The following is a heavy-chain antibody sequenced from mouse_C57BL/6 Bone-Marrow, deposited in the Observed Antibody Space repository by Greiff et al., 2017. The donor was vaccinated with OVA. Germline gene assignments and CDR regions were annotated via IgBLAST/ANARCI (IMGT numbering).Heavy chain of an antibody. CDR2: IYPRSGNT. D-gene: IGHD2-4*01. CDR3: AREGVYKDYDGGWCFDV. CDR1: GYTFTSYG. Sequence: QVQLQQSGAELARPGASVKLSCKASGYTFTSYGISWVKQRTGQGLEWIGEIYPRSGNTYYNEKFKGKATLTADKSSSTAYMELRSLTSEDSAVYVCAREGVYKDYDGGWCFDVWGTGTTGTVSS. J-gene: IGHJ1*03. V-gene: IGHV1-81*01.